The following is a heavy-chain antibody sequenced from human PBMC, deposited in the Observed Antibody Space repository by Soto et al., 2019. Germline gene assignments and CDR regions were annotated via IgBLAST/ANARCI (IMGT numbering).Heavy chain of an antibody. J-gene: IGHJ3*02. CDR2: IYYSGST. CDR3: ARGPPGSGAFDI. V-gene: IGHV4-59*01. CDR1: GGSISSYY. Sequence: PSETLSLTCTVSGGSISSYYWSWTRQPPGKGLEWIGYIYYSGSTNYNPSLKSRVTISVDTSKNQFSLKLSSVTAADTAVYYCARGPPGSGAFDIWGQGTMVTVSS.